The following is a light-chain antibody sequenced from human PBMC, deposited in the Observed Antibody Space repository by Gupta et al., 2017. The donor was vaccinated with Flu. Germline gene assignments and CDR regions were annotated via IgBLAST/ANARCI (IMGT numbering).Light chain of an antibody. J-gene: IGKJ5*01. Sequence: DIPMTQSTSCLSASVGDRVTITCRASQSIVNYLDWYQHKPGKAPNLLIYDASSCQRGVPSRFSGSGFGTDLILTISSRQQEDFASYYCQHIDLHPSITFGQGTPLDIK. V-gene: IGKV1-39*01. CDR1: QSIVNY. CDR3: QHIDLHPSIT. CDR2: DAS.